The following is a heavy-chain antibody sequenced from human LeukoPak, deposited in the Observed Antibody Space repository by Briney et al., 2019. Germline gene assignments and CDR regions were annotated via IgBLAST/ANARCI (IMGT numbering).Heavy chain of an antibody. CDR1: GFTFSSYG. CDR3: AREGLTTTPNNAFDI. CDR2: IWYDENKK. V-gene: IGHV3-33*01. Sequence: PGGSLRLSCAASGFTFSSYGMHWVRQAPGKGLEWVAVIWYDENKKYYADSVKGRFTISRDNFKSTLYLQMNSLRVEDTAVYYCAREGLTTTPNNAFDIWGQGKLVTVS. J-gene: IGHJ3*02. D-gene: IGHD4-11*01.